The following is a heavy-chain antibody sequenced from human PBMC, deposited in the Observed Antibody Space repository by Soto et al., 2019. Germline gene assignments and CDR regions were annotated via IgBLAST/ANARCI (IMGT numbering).Heavy chain of an antibody. CDR3: ATYSSGWYYFDY. CDR2: ISYDGSNK. Sequence: GGSLRLSCAASGFTFSGYGMHWVRQAPGKGLEWVAVISYDGSNKYYADSVKGRFTIPRDNSKNTLYLQMNSLRAEDTAVYYCATYSSGWYYFDYWGQGTLVTVSS. J-gene: IGHJ4*02. CDR1: GFTFSGYG. V-gene: IGHV3-30*03. D-gene: IGHD6-19*01.